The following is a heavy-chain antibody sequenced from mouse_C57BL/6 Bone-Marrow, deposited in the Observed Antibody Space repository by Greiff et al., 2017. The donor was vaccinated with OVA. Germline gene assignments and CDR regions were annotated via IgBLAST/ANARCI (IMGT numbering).Heavy chain of an antibody. CDR2: ISYSGRT. Sequence: EVQGVESGPGMVKPSQSLSLTCTVTGYSITSGYDWHWIRHFPGNNLEWMGYISYSGRTNYNPSLKSRISITHDTSKNHFFLKLNSVTTEDTATYYCASDSSGYWFAYWGQGTLVTVSA. D-gene: IGHD3-2*02. CDR3: ASDSSGYWFAY. V-gene: IGHV3-1*01. J-gene: IGHJ3*01. CDR1: GYSITSGYD.